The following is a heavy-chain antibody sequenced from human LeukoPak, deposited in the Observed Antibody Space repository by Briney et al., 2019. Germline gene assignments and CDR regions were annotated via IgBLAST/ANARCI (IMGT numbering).Heavy chain of an antibody. CDR3: AQGHTILAL. CDR1: GFPFSDYY. Sequence: GGSLRLSCAASGFPFSDYYMSWIRQAPGNGLEWVSYISSSASDTNYADSVKGRFTISRDNAKNSLYLQMNSLRAEDTAVYYCAQGHTILALGGQGTLVTVSS. J-gene: IGHJ4*02. V-gene: IGHV3-11*03. D-gene: IGHD3-3*01. CDR2: ISSSASDT.